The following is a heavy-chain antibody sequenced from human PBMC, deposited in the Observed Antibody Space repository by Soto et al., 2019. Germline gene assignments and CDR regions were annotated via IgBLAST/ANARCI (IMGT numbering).Heavy chain of an antibody. D-gene: IGHD6-13*01. CDR3: AREGVITGIAAAGTGGYYYYGMDV. CDR2: IWYDGSNK. V-gene: IGHV3-33*01. J-gene: IGHJ6*02. Sequence: GGSLRLSCAASGFTFSSYGMHWVRQAPGKGLEWVAVIWYDGSNKYYADSVKGRFTISRDNSKNTLYLQMNSLRAEDTAVYYCAREGVITGIAAAGTGGYYYYGMDVWGQGTTVTVSS. CDR1: GFTFSSYG.